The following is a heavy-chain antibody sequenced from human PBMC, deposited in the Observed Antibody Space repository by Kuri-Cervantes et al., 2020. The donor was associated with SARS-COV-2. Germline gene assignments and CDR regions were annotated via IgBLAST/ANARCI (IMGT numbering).Heavy chain of an antibody. CDR2: ISWNSGSI. Sequence: GGSLRLSCAASGFTFDDYAMHWVRQAPGKGLEWVSGISWNSGSIGYADSVKGRFTISRDNAKNSLYLQMNSLRAEDTALYYCAKESWYGDSRLGYFDLWGRGTLVTVSS. D-gene: IGHD2-15*01. CDR3: AKESWYGDSRLGYFDL. V-gene: IGHV3-9*01. J-gene: IGHJ2*01. CDR1: GFTFDDYA.